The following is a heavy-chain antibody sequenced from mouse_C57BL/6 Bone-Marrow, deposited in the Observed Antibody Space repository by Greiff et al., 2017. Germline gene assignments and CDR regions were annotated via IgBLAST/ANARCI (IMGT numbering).Heavy chain of an antibody. Sequence: QVQLKQSGAELARPGASVKLSCKASGYTFTSYGISWVKQRTGQGLEWIGEIYPRSGNTYYNEKFKGKATLTADKSSSTAYMELRSLTSEDSAVYFCARAPYYYGSSFYYAMDYWGQGTSVTVSS. CDR2: IYPRSGNT. CDR3: ARAPYYYGSSFYYAMDY. CDR1: GYTFTSYG. D-gene: IGHD1-1*01. V-gene: IGHV1-81*01. J-gene: IGHJ4*01.